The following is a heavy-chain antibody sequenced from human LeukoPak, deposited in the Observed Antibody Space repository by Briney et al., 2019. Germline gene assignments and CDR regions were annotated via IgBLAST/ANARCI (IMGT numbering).Heavy chain of an antibody. J-gene: IGHJ4*02. Sequence: GGSLRLSCAASGFTLTFYTRSWGRQAPGKRLEWVSGISGSGGSTYYADSVKGRFTISRYNSKNTLYLQMNSLRAEDTAVYYCAEEAGYSGYDYGDYWGQGTMVTVSS. CDR3: AEEAGYSGYDYGDY. V-gene: IGHV3-23*01. CDR1: GFTLTFYT. D-gene: IGHD5-12*01. CDR2: ISGSGGST.